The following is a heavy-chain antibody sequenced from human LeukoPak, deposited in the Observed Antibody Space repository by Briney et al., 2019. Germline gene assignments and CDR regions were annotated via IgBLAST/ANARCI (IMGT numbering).Heavy chain of an antibody. V-gene: IGHV4-39*01. Sequence: SETLSLTCTVSGGSISSSSYYWGWIRQPPGKGLEWIGSIYYSGSTYYNPSLKSRVTISVDTSKNQFSLKLSSVTAADPAVYYCARQDEKRDCSGGSSYSGGYYYYMDVWGKGTTVTVSS. CDR2: IYYSGST. D-gene: IGHD2-15*01. CDR1: GGSISSSSYY. CDR3: ARQDEKRDCSGGSSYSGGYYYYMDV. J-gene: IGHJ6*03.